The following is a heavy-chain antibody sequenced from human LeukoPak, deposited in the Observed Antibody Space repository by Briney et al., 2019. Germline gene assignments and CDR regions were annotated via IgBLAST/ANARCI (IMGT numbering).Heavy chain of an antibody. CDR2: ISASGGST. CDR1: GFTFSSYA. Sequence: GGSLRLSCAASGFTFSSYAMSWVRRAPGKGREWVSGISASGGSTYNADSVKDRFTISRDNSKNTLYVQMNSLRAEDTAVYYCAKGHYYGSGSLDYWGQGTLVTVSS. CDR3: AKGHYYGSGSLDY. D-gene: IGHD3-10*01. J-gene: IGHJ4*02. V-gene: IGHV3-23*01.